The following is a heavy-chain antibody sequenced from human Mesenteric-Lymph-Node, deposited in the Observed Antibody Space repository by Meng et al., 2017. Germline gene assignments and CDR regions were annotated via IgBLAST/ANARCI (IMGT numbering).Heavy chain of an antibody. J-gene: IGHJ4*02. V-gene: IGHV1-69*13. CDR3: ARTRYSYGDSDFDY. D-gene: IGHD5-18*01. Sequence: SVKVSCKASGGTFSSYAISWVRQAPGQGLEWMGGIIPIFGKANYAQKFQGRVTIPADESTSTAYMELSSLRSEDTAGYYCARTRYSYGDSDFDYWGQGTLVTVSS. CDR2: IIPIFGKA. CDR1: GGTFSSYA.